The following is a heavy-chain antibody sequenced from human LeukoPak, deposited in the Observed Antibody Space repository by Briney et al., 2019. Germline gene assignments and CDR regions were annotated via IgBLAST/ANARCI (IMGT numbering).Heavy chain of an antibody. CDR3: ARSTYGDYSYGMDV. J-gene: IGHJ6*02. CDR1: GFTFSSNY. D-gene: IGHD4-17*01. V-gene: IGHV3-53*01. Sequence: PGGSLRLSCAASGFTFSSNYMSWVRQAPGKGLEWVSVIYSGGSTYYADSVKGRFTISRDNSKNTLYLQMNSLRAEDTAVYYCARSTYGDYSYGMDVWGQGTTVTVSS. CDR2: IYSGGST.